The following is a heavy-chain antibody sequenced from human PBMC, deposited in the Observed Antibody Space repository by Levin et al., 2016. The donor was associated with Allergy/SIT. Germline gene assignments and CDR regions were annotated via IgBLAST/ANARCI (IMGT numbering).Heavy chain of an antibody. V-gene: IGHV4-34*01. CDR3: AREPPFYDSSGYYPVFDY. D-gene: IGHD3-22*01. CDR1: GGSFSGYY. Sequence: SETLSLTCAVYGGSFSGYYWSWIRQPPGKGLEWIGEINHSGSTNYNPSLKSRVTISVDTSKNQFSLKLSSVTAADTAVYYCAREPPFYDSSGYYPVFDYWGQGTLVTVSS. CDR2: INHSGST. J-gene: IGHJ4*02.